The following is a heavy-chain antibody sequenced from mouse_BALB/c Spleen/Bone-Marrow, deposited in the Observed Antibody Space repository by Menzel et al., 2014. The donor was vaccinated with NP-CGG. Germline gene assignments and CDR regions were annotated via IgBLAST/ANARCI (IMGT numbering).Heavy chain of an antibody. J-gene: IGHJ4*01. CDR3: TRGRRDAMDY. CDR2: INPSNGST. Sequence: QVQLQQSGAELVKPGASVKLSCKASGYTFTSYYMYRVKQRPGQGLEWIGEINPSNGSTNFNEKFKSKATLTVDKSSSTAYMQLSSLTSEDSAVYYCTRGRRDAMDYWGQGTSVTVSS. CDR1: GYTFTSYY. V-gene: IGHV1S81*02.